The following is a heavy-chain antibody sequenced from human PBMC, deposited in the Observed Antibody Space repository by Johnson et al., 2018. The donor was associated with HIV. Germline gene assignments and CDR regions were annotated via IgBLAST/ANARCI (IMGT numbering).Heavy chain of an antibody. Sequence: QVQLVESGGGLVKPGGSLRLSCSASGFTFSDYYMSWIRQTPGKGLEWVSYISSGGGSVHYAESVEGRFIISRDNAKNSLFVEMNILRAEDTAVYYCAGGEWSSSKGGSFDMWGQGTLVTVSS. J-gene: IGHJ3*02. CDR3: AGGEWSSSKGGSFDM. D-gene: IGHD6-13*01. V-gene: IGHV3-11*04. CDR1: GFTFSDYY. CDR2: ISSGGGSV.